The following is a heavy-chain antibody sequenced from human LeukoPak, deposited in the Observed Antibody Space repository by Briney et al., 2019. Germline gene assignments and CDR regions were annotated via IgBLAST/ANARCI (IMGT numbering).Heavy chain of an antibody. V-gene: IGHV3-23*01. Sequence: SGGSLRLSCAASGFTFGSYAMSWVRQAPGKGLEWISAISGSGGSTYYADSVKGRFTISRDNSKNTLYLQMNSLRAEDTAVYYCAKEERITMARGNWKGYYFDYWGQGTLVTVSS. CDR3: AKEERITMARGNWKGYYFDY. CDR2: ISGSGGST. J-gene: IGHJ4*02. D-gene: IGHD3-10*01. CDR1: GFTFGSYA.